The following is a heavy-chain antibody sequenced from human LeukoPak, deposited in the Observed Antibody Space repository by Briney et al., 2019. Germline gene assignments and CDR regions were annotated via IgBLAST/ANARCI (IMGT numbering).Heavy chain of an antibody. CDR1: GGSISSGGYY. J-gene: IGHJ4*02. V-gene: IGHV4-30-2*01. D-gene: IGHD2-15*01. CDR3: AREGYCSGGTCYGWIPIDY. Sequence: SQTLSLTCTVSGGSISSGGYYWSWIRQPPGKGLEWIGYIYHSGSTYYNPSLKSRVTISVGTSNNQFSLKLNSVTAADTAVYYCAREGYCSGGTCYGWIPIDYWGQGTLVTVSS. CDR2: IYHSGST.